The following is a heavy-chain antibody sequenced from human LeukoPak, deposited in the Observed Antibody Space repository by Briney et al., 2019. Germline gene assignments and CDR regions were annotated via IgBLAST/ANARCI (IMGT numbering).Heavy chain of an antibody. CDR1: GFSFSSYW. CDR2: ITPDGSGA. CDR3: ARLAVVTAGDY. D-gene: IGHD2-21*02. Sequence: GGSLRLSCATSGFSFSSYWMHWVRQAPGKGLEWVSRITPDGSGANYADSVKGRFTISRDNAKDTLYLQMNSLRAEDTAMYYCARLAVVTAGDYWGQGTLVTVSS. J-gene: IGHJ4*02. V-gene: IGHV3-74*01.